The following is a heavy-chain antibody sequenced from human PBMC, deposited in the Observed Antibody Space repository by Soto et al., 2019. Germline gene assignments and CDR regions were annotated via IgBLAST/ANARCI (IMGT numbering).Heavy chain of an antibody. Sequence: EVPLLESGGGLVQPGVSLSLSCGATGFTVSNYGISWVRAAPGKWLEWVLGFSDSSDNTYYADSVKGRFTISRDNSKSSLSLQMNSMRFEDTAVYHGEKDGSRGSMSFSGRGTTVTVSS. CDR3: EKDGSRGSMSF. J-gene: IGHJ6*02. D-gene: IGHD3-16*01. CDR2: FSDSSDNT. V-gene: IGHV3-23*01. CDR1: GFTVSNYG.